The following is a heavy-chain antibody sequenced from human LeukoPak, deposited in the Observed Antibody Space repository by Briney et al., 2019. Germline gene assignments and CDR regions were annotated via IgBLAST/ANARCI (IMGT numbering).Heavy chain of an antibody. CDR3: ANGPDCSSTSCYWSYFDY. CDR1: GFTFSNYA. D-gene: IGHD2-2*01. J-gene: IGHJ4*02. V-gene: IGHV3-23*01. Sequence: GGSLRLSCAASGFTFSNYAMSWVRQAPGKGLEWVSGITGSGFSTSYADSLTGRFTISRDNSKNTSYLQMNSLRAEDTAVYYCANGPDCSSTSCYWSYFDYWGRGTLVTVSS. CDR2: ITGSGFST.